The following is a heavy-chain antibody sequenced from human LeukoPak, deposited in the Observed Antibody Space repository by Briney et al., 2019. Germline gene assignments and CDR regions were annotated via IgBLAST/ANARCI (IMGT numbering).Heavy chain of an antibody. CDR1: GGTFSSYA. CDR2: IIPIFGTA. Sequence: ASVKVSCKASGGTFSSYAISWVRQAPGQGLEWMGGIIPIFGTANYALKFQGRVTITTDESTSTAYMELSSLRSEDTAVYYCARERAHYYDSSGYPRYYYYYYMDVWGKGTTVTVSS. J-gene: IGHJ6*03. D-gene: IGHD3-22*01. V-gene: IGHV1-69*05. CDR3: ARERAHYYDSSGYPRYYYYYYMDV.